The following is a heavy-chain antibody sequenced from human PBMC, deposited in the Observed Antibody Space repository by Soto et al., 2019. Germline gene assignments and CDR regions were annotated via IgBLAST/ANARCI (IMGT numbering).Heavy chain of an antibody. V-gene: IGHV3-30-3*01. CDR2: ISRDGSKT. Sequence: QVQLVESGRGVVQPGRSLTLSCAASGFTFSSYVIHWVRQTPDKGLEWVAFISRDGSKTYYADSVKGRFTISRDNSKNTLYLEMNSLRAEDTAVYYCARDDEGGSDCDLGYWGQGTLVTVSS. J-gene: IGHJ4*02. CDR1: GFTFSSYV. CDR3: ARDDEGGSDCDLGY. D-gene: IGHD3-10*01.